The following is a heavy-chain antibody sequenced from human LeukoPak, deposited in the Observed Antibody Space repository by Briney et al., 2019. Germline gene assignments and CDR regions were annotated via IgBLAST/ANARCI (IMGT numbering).Heavy chain of an antibody. CDR2: TYYRSKWYH. D-gene: IGHD3-10*01. V-gene: IGHV6-1*01. J-gene: IGHJ5*02. CDR3: TRNRGSYYHAWFDP. CDR1: GDSVSSNSAA. Sequence: SQTLSLTCAISGDSVSSNSAAWNWIRQSPSRGLEWLGRTYYRSKWYHDYALSVKSRININPDTSKNQFSLQLNSVTPEDTAVYYCTRNRGSYYHAWFDPWGQGTLVTVSS.